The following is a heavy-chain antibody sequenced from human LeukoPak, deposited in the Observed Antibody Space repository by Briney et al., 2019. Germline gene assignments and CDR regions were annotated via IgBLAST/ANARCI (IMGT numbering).Heavy chain of an antibody. D-gene: IGHD6-6*01. V-gene: IGHV3-23*01. CDR1: GFIFSNYA. CDR3: AKGVEYSSSSSFDY. Sequence: GGSLRLSSAASGFIFSNYAMSWVRQAPEKGLEWVSAIYGNGGTTYYADSVKGRFTISRDNSKNTLYLQMNSLRAEDTALFYCAKGVEYSSSSSFDYWGQGTLVTVSS. CDR2: IYGNGGTT. J-gene: IGHJ4*02.